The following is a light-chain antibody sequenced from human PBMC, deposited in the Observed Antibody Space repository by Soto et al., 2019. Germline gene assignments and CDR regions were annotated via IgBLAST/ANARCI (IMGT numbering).Light chain of an antibody. CDR2: DVT. CDR1: SSDVGGYNF. J-gene: IGLJ1*01. Sequence: QSVLTQPRSVSGSPGQSVTISCTGTSSDVGGYNFVSWYQQYPRKAPKLIIYDVTKGPSGVPDRFSGSKSGNTASLTISGLQTDDEADHYCCSYAGSYTHVFGTGTKLTVL. CDR3: CSYAGSYTHV. V-gene: IGLV2-11*01.